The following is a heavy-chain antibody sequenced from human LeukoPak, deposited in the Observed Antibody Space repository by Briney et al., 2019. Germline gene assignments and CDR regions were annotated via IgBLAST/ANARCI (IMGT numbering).Heavy chain of an antibody. D-gene: IGHD2-21*02. CDR2: IYTIGST. Sequence: PSETLPLTCTVSGGSISSYYWSWIRQPPGKGLEWIGYIYTIGSTNYNPSLESRVTISVDTSKNHFSLKLSSVTAADTAVYYCARTVVVTAIHYFDNWGQGTLVTVSS. J-gene: IGHJ4*02. V-gene: IGHV4-4*09. CDR3: ARTVVVTAIHYFDN. CDR1: GGSISSYY.